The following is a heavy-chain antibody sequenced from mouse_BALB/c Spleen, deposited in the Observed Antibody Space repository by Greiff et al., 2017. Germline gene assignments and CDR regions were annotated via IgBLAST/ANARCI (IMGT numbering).Heavy chain of an antibody. CDR1: GFNIKDTY. D-gene: IGHD2-4*01. CDR3: APIYYDYDGFAY. V-gene: IGHV14-3*02. Sequence: VQLKQSGAELVKPGASVKLSCTASGFNIKDTYMHWVKQRPEQGLEWIGRIDPANGNTKYDPKFQGKATITADTSSNTAYLQLSSLTSEDTAVYYVAPIYYDYDGFAYWGQGTLVTVSA. J-gene: IGHJ3*01. CDR2: IDPANGNT.